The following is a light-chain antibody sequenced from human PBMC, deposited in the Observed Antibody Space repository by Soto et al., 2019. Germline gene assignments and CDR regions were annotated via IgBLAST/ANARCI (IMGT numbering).Light chain of an antibody. CDR3: QQCYMGWT. CDR1: QSVSSW. V-gene: IGKV1-5*01. CDR2: DAS. J-gene: IGKJ1*01. Sequence: DIQMTQSPSTLSASLGDRVTITCRASQSVSSWLAWYQQKPGKAPKLLIYDASTLESGVPSRFSGTGSGTEFTFSITSLQPEDFGTYYCQQCYMGWTFGQGTKVDIK.